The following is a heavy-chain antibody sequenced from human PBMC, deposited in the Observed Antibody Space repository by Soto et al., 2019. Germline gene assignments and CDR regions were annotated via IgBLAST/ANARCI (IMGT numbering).Heavy chain of an antibody. CDR3: AREAKLGHIVATIRGVGCFDY. CDR1: GGTFSSYA. D-gene: IGHD5-12*01. Sequence: QVQLVQSGAEVKKPGSSVKVSCKASGGTFSSYAISWVRQAPGQGLEWMGGIIPIFGTANYAQKFQGRVTITADESTSTAYMELSSLRSEDTAVYYCAREAKLGHIVATIRGVGCFDYWGQGTLVTVSS. V-gene: IGHV1-69*01. CDR2: IIPIFGTA. J-gene: IGHJ4*02.